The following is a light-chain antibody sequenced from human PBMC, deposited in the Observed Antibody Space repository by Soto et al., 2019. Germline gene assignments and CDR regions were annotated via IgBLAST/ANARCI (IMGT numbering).Light chain of an antibody. CDR3: QVWDSSSDHVV. Sequence: SYELTQPPSVSVAPGQTARSTCGGNNLGSKSVHWYQQKPGQAPVLVVYDDSDRPSGIPERFSGSNSGNTATLIISRVEAGDEADYYGQVWDSSSDHVVFGGGTKVTVL. J-gene: IGLJ2*01. CDR2: DDS. V-gene: IGLV3-21*02. CDR1: NLGSKS.